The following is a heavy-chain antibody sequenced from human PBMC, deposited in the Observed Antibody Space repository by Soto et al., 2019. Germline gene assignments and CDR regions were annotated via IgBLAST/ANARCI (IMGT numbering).Heavy chain of an antibody. D-gene: IGHD3-10*01. CDR3: ARDISGELLTHFDY. CDR1: GFTFSSYA. V-gene: IGHV3-30-3*01. Sequence: GGFLRLSCAASGFTFSSYAMHWVRQAPGKGLEWVAVISYDGSNKYYADSVKGRFTISRDNSKNTLYLQMNSLRAEDTAVYYCARDISGELLTHFDYWGQGTLVTVSS. CDR2: ISYDGSNK. J-gene: IGHJ4*02.